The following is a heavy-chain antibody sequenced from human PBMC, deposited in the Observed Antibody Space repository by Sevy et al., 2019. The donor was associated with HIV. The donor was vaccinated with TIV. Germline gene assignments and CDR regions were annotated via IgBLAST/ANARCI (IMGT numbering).Heavy chain of an antibody. V-gene: IGHV4-4*07. CDR2: ICTSGST. CDR3: AGDVRSSSWYSYYCYYMDV. J-gene: IGHJ6*03. Sequence: SETLSLTCTVSRGSISSYYWSWIRQPAGKGLEWIGRICTSGSTNYNPSLKSRVTMSVDTSRNQFSLKLSSVTAADTAVYYCAGDVRSSSWYSYYCYYMDVWGNGTTVTVSS. CDR1: RGSISSYY. D-gene: IGHD6-13*01.